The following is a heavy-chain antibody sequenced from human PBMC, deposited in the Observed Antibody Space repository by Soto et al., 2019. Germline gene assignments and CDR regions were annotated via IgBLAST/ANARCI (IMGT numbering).Heavy chain of an antibody. CDR1: GGSFSGYY. Sequence: PSETLSLTCAVYGGSFSGYYWSWIRQPPGKGLEWIGEINHSGSTNYNPSLKSRVTISVDTSKNQFSLKLSSVTAADTAVYYCARVSKGLADPWGQGTLVTVSS. V-gene: IGHV4-34*01. CDR2: INHSGST. CDR3: ARVSKGLADP. D-gene: IGHD6-6*01. J-gene: IGHJ5*02.